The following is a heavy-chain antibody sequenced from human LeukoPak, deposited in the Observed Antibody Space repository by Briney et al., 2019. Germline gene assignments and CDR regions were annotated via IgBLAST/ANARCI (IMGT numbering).Heavy chain of an antibody. J-gene: IGHJ3*02. D-gene: IGHD3-22*01. V-gene: IGHV1-18*01. CDR2: ISAYNGNT. CDR3: ARDVPYLGHYDSSGYYYVGAFDI. CDR1: GYTFTSYG. Sequence: GASVKVSCKASGYTFTSYGISWVRQAPGQGLEWMGWISAYNGNTNYAQKLQGRVTMTTDTSTSTAYMELRSLRSDDTAVYYCARDVPYLGHYDSSGYYYVGAFDIWGQGTMVTVSS.